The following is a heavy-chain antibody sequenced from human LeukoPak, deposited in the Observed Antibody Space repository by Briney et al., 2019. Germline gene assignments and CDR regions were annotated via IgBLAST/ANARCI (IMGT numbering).Heavy chain of an antibody. Sequence: PGGSLRLSCAASGFTFSTYSMNWVRQAPGKGLEWLSYITSDSSTIYYADSVRGRFTISRDNAKNSLFLQMDSLRDEDTAVYYRARDRPNTGFDFDYWGRGTLVTVSS. J-gene: IGHJ4*02. V-gene: IGHV3-48*02. CDR3: ARDRPNTGFDFDY. CDR1: GFTFSTYS. CDR2: ITSDSSTI. D-gene: IGHD3-10*01.